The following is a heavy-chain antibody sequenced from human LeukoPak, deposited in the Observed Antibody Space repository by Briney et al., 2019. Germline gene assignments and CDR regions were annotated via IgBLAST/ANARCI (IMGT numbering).Heavy chain of an antibody. J-gene: IGHJ2*01. Sequence: PSETLSLTCAVYGGSFSGYYWSWIRQPPGKGLEWIGEINHSGSTSYNPSLKSRVTISINTSKNQFSLKLSSVTAADTAVFYCARRVWFGESSHWSSDLWGRGTLVTVSS. CDR2: INHSGST. V-gene: IGHV4-34*01. D-gene: IGHD3-10*01. CDR3: ARRVWFGESSHWSSDL. CDR1: GGSFSGYY.